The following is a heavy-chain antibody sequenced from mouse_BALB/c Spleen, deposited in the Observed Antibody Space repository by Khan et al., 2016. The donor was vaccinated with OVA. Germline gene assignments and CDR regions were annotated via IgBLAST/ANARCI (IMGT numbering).Heavy chain of an antibody. Sequence: DLVKPGASVKLSCKASGYTFTSQWIHLIKQRPGPGLEWTGPLSPGSSFPYSNEIFNCKAPLTVDTSSSTAYFQLNSLSSEDSAVYFLAGTNYYGGSLDALDYWGQGTAVTVSS. CDR3: AGTNYYGGSLDALDY. D-gene: IGHD1-1*02. CDR2: LSPGSSFP. CDR1: GYTFTSQW. J-gene: IGHJ4*01. V-gene: IGHV1S41*01.